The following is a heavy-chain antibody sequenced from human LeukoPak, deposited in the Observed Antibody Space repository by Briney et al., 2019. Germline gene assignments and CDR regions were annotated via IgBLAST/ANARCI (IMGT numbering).Heavy chain of an antibody. CDR3: AAISAYYDFWSGIDYDY. D-gene: IGHD3-3*01. CDR1: GFTFTSSA. CDR2: IVVGSGNT. V-gene: IGHV1-58*02. Sequence: SVKVSRKASGFTFTSSAMQWVRQARGQRLEWIGWIVVGSGNTDYAQKFQERVTITRDMSTSIAYMELSSLRSEDTAVYYCAAISAYYDFWSGIDYDYWGQGTLVTVSS. J-gene: IGHJ4*02.